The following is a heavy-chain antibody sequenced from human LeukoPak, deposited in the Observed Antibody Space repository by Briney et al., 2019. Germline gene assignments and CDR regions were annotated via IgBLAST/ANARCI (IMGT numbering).Heavy chain of an antibody. Sequence: PSETLSLTCAVSGGSVSSGSYYWSWIRQPPGKGLEWIGYIYYSGSTNYNPSLKSRVTISVDTSKNQFSLKLSSVTAADTAVYYCARVLTLLGYYDSSGYYEDAFDIWGQGTMVTVSS. CDR1: GGSVSSGSYY. CDR3: ARVLTLLGYYDSSGYYEDAFDI. CDR2: IYYSGST. V-gene: IGHV4-61*01. D-gene: IGHD3-22*01. J-gene: IGHJ3*02.